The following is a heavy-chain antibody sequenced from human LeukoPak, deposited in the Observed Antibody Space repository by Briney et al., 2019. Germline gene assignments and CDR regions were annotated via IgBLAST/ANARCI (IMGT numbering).Heavy chain of an antibody. CDR1: GGSISSSNW. CDR2: IYHSGST. CDR3: AREAERGVIIGPVRFGFDP. Sequence: PSETLSLTCAVSGGSISSSNWWSWVRQPPGKGLEWIGEIYHSGSTNYNPSLKSRVTISVDKSKNQLSLKLSSVTAADTAVYYCAREAERGVIIGPVRFGFDPWGQGTLVTVSS. D-gene: IGHD3-10*01. V-gene: IGHV4-4*02. J-gene: IGHJ5*02.